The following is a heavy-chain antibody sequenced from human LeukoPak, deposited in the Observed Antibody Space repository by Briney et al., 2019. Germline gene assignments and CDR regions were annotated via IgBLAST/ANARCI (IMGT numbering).Heavy chain of an antibody. CDR3: ARGVGYCSSTSCPNWFDP. Sequence: GGSLRLSCAASGITFDDYGMSWVRQAPGKGLEWVSGINWNGGSTGYADSVKGRFTISRDNAKNSLYLQMNSLRGEDTALYHCARGVGYCSSTSCPNWFDPWGQGTLVTVSS. CDR1: GITFDDYG. D-gene: IGHD2-2*01. J-gene: IGHJ5*02. CDR2: INWNGGST. V-gene: IGHV3-20*01.